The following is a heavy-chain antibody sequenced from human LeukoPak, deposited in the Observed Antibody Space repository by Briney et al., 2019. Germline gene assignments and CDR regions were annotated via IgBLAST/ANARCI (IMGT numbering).Heavy chain of an antibody. J-gene: IGHJ4*02. V-gene: IGHV3-7*01. Sequence: GGSLRLSCAASGFTFNDYWMSWVRQSPEKGLEWVANIKQDGSEKYYVDSVKGRFTISRDNANNSLYLQINSLRADDTAVYYCARDKIVGPTTLDYWGQGTLVTVSS. D-gene: IGHD1-26*01. CDR3: ARDKIVGPTTLDY. CDR2: IKQDGSEK. CDR1: GFTFNDYW.